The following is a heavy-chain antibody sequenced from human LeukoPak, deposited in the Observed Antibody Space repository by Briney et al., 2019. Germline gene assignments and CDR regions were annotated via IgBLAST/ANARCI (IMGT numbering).Heavy chain of an antibody. J-gene: IGHJ6*03. V-gene: IGHV5-51*01. CDR3: ARMATPFYYYYLDV. D-gene: IGHD5-24*01. CDR1: GYSFTNYW. CDR2: IYPGDSDT. Sequence: GESLKISCKGSGYSFTNYWIGWVRQMPGKGLEWMGIIYPGDSDTGYGPSFQGQVTISADKSISTAYLQWSSLKASDTAVYYCARMATPFYYYYLDVWGKGTTVTVSS.